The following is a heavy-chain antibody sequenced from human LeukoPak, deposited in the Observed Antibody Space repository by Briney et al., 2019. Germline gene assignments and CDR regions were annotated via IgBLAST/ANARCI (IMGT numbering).Heavy chain of an antibody. CDR2: ISSSGSTI. CDR3: AWSGSSSGYFDS. J-gene: IGHJ4*02. D-gene: IGHD6-6*01. Sequence: GGSLKLSCAASGFTFSSYEMNWVRQAPGKGLEWVSYISSSGSTIYYADSVKGRFTISRDNAKNSLYLQMNSLRAEDTAVYYCAWSGSSSGYFDSWGQGTLVTVSS. CDR1: GFTFSSYE. V-gene: IGHV3-48*03.